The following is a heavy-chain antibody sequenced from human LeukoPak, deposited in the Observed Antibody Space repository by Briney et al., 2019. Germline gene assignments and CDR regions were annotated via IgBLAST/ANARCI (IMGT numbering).Heavy chain of an antibody. D-gene: IGHD5-18*01. CDR3: AKARGGYSYGYAAYFDY. V-gene: IGHV3-23*01. CDR2: ISGSGGST. Sequence: GGSLRLSCAASGFTFSSYAMSWVRQAPGKGLEWVSGISGSGGSTYCADSVKGRFTISRDNSKNTLYLQMNSLRAEDTAVYYCAKARGGYSYGYAAYFDYWGQGTLVTVSS. CDR1: GFTFSSYA. J-gene: IGHJ4*02.